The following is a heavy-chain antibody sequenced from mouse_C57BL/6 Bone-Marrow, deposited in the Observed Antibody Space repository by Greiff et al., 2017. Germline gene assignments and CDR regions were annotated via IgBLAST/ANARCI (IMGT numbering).Heavy chain of an antibody. Sequence: QVQLQQSGAELARPGASVKLSCKASGYTFTSYGISWVKQRTGQGLEWIGEIYPRSGNTYYNEKFKGKATLTVDKSSSTAYMELRSLTSEDSAVYFCEHYYGSSSWYFDVWGTGTTVTVTS. CDR2: IYPRSGNT. J-gene: IGHJ1*03. CDR3: EHYYGSSSWYFDV. V-gene: IGHV1-81*01. D-gene: IGHD1-1*01. CDR1: GYTFTSYG.